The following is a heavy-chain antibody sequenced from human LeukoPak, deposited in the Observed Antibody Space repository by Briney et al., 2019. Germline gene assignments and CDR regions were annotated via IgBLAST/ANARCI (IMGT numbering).Heavy chain of an antibody. J-gene: IGHJ5*02. CDR3: ARHGSDYYGSGRANWFDP. Sequence: SETLSLTCTVSGGSISSSSYYWGWIRQPPGKGLEWIGSIYYSGSTYYNPSLKSRVTISVDTSKNQFSLKLSSVTAADTAVYYCARHGSDYYGSGRANWFDPWGQGTLVTVSS. V-gene: IGHV4-39*01. CDR1: GGSISSSSYY. CDR2: IYYSGST. D-gene: IGHD3-10*01.